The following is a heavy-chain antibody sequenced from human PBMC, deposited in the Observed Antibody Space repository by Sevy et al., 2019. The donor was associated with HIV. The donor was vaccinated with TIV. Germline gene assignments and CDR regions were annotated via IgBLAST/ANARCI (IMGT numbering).Heavy chain of an antibody. CDR3: AKEGYYDYSWGSYRWEYFDY. J-gene: IGHJ4*02. Sequence: GGSLRLSCAASGFTFSSYGMHWVRQAPGKGLEWVAFIRYDGSNKYYADSVKGRFTISRDNSKNTLYLQMNSLRAEDTAVYYCAKEGYYDYSWGSYRWEYFDYWGQGTLVTVSS. D-gene: IGHD3-16*02. V-gene: IGHV3-30*02. CDR2: IRYDGSNK. CDR1: GFTFSSYG.